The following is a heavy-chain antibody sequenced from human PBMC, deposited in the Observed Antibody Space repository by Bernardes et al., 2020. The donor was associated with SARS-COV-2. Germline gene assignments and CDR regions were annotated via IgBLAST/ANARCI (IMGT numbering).Heavy chain of an antibody. V-gene: IGHV3-21*01. D-gene: IGHD5-12*01. CDR2: ISSSSSYI. CDR1: GFTFSSSS. Sequence: GGSLRLSCAASGFTFSSSSMNWVRQAPGTGLEWVSSISSSSSYIYYADSVKGRFTISRDNAKNSLYLQMNSLRAEDTAVYYCASVRDLYSGYTFDYWGQGTLVTVSS. CDR3: ASVRDLYSGYTFDY. J-gene: IGHJ4*02.